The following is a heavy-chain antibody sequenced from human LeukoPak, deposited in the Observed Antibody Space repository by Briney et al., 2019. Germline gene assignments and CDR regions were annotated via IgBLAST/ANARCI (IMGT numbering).Heavy chain of an antibody. CDR2: ISDGGST. J-gene: IGHJ3*02. CDR1: GDSNRSSDYY. V-gene: IGHV4-39*01. D-gene: IGHD2-15*01. Sequence: PSETLSLTCTVSGDSNRSSDYYWGCIRQSPGTGLEWIGTISDGGSTYYNPSLKSRIIISVDTSKNQFSLQLSSVTAADTAVYYCVRHCCSSPSKRTFDIWGQGTLVAVSS. CDR3: VRHCCSSPSKRTFDI.